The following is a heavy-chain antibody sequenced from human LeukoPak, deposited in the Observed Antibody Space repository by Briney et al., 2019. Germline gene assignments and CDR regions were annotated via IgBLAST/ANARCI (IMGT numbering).Heavy chain of an antibody. CDR1: GFTFSDYY. CDR3: ARDRSTVTTWVDY. J-gene: IGHJ4*02. Sequence: NPGGSLRLSCAASGFTFSDYYMSWIRQAPGKGLEWVSYISSSGSTIYYADSVKGRFTISRDNAKNSLYLQMNSLRAEDTAVYYCARDRSTVTTWVDYWGQGTLVTVSS. V-gene: IGHV3-11*04. CDR2: ISSSGSTI. D-gene: IGHD4-17*01.